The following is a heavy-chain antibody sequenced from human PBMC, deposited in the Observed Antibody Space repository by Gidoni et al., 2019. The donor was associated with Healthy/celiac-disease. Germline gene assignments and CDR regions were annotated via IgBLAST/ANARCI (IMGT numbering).Heavy chain of an antibody. D-gene: IGHD3-10*01. CDR2: IRGKANSYAK. J-gene: IGHJ4*02. V-gene: IGHV3-73*02. CDR1: GFTFSGSA. Sequence: EVQLVESGGGLVQPGGSLKVSCAAPGFTFSGSAIHGVRQASGKGLEWVGRIRGKANSYAKAYAASVKGRFTISRDDSKNTAYLQMNSLKTEDTAVYYCAGERFDYWGQGTLVTVSS. CDR3: AGERFDY.